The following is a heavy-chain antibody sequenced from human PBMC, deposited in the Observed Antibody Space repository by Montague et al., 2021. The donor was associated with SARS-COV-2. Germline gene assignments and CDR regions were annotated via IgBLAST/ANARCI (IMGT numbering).Heavy chain of an antibody. D-gene: IGHD1-26*01. CDR1: SGSLSGYY. V-gene: IGHV4-59*12. Sequence: SETLSLTCTASSGSLSGYYWNWIRQPPGKGLEWIGFTHYNGTTKYNPSLKSRLNMSLDTSKNQFSLTLNSVTAADTAIYYCARGTSYYHVYYWGQGAPVTVAS. J-gene: IGHJ4*02. CDR3: ARGTSYYHVYY. CDR2: THYNGTT.